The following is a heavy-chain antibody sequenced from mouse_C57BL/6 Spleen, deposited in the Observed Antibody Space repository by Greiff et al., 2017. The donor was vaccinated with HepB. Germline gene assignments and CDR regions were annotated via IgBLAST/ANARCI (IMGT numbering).Heavy chain of an antibody. CDR2: ISDGGSYT. CDR3: ARDRGDWDGGYYFDY. V-gene: IGHV5-4*01. Sequence: DVKLVESGGGLVKPGGSLKLSCAASGFTFSSYAMSWVRQTPEKRLEWVATISDGGSYTYYPDNVKGRFTISRDNAKNNLYLQMSHLKSEDTAMYYCARDRGDWDGGYYFDYWGQGTTRTVSS. D-gene: IGHD4-1*01. J-gene: IGHJ2*01. CDR1: GFTFSSYA.